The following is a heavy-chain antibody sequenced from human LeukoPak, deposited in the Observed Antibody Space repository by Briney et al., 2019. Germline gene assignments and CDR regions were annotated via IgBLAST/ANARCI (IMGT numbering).Heavy chain of an antibody. CDR3: ARQLEGHYDILTGYYHYYYYMDV. D-gene: IGHD3-9*01. CDR1: GGSISSSSYY. Sequence: SETLSLTCTVSGGSISSSSYYWGWIRRPPGKGLEWIGCIYYSGSTYHNPSLKSRVSISVDTSKNQFSLKLTSVTAADTAVYYCARQLEGHYDILTGYYHYYYYMDVWGKGTTVTVSS. J-gene: IGHJ6*03. V-gene: IGHV4-39*01. CDR2: IYYSGST.